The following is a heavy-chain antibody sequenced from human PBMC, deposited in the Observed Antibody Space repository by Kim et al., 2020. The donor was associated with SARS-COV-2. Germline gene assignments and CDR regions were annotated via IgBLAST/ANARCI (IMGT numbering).Heavy chain of an antibody. D-gene: IGHD6-13*01. Sequence: NYNPSLKSRVTISVDTSKNQFSRKLSSVTAADTAVYYCARAAAGTGRFDPWGQGTLVTVSS. V-gene: IGHV4-34*01. CDR3: ARAAAGTGRFDP. J-gene: IGHJ5*02.